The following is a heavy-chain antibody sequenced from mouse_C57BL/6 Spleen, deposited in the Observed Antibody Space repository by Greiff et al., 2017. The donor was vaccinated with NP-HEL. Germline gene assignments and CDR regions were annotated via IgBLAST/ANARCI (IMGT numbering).Heavy chain of an antibody. J-gene: IGHJ4*01. V-gene: IGHV1-81*01. Sequence: VKLVESGASLARPGASVKLSCKASGYTFTSYGISWVKQRTGQGLEWIGEIYPRSGNTYYNEKFKGKATLTADKSSSTAYMELRSLTSEDSAVYFCARWGDSPMDYWGQGTSVTVSS. CDR2: IYPRSGNT. CDR3: ARWGDSPMDY. CDR1: GYTFTSYG.